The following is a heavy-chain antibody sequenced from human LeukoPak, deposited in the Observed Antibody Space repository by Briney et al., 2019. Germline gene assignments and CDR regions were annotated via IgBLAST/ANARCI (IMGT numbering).Heavy chain of an antibody. CDR1: DFTLSSNS. CDR2: IYSSGST. CDR3: ARESYGGA. V-gene: IGHV3-53*01. Sequence: GGSLRLSCAASDFTLSSNSMSWVRQAPGKGLEWVSVIYSSGSTHFADYVTGRFSISRDNSKNTLYLLMNSLRVEDTAVYYCARESYGGAWGQGTLVTVSS. D-gene: IGHD1-26*01. J-gene: IGHJ4*02.